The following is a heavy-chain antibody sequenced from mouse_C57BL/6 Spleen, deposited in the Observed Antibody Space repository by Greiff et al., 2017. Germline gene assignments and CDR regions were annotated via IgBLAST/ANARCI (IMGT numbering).Heavy chain of an antibody. J-gene: IGHJ4*01. CDR1: GYTFTDYE. CDR2: IDPETGGT. CDR3: TGIYAMDY. V-gene: IGHV1-15*01. Sequence: VKLQESGAELVRPGASVTLSCKASGYTFTDYEMHWVKQTPVHGLEWIGAIDPETGGTAYNQKFKGKAILTAEKSTSTAYMELRSLTSEDSADYYCTGIYAMDYWGQGTSVTVSS.